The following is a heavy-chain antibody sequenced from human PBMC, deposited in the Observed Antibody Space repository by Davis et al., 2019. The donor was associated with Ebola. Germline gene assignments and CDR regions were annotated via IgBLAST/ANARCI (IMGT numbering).Heavy chain of an antibody. D-gene: IGHD5-18*01. CDR3: ARDGSYGYLLYYYYGMDV. J-gene: IGHJ6*02. CDR2: INSDGSST. Sequence: GESLKIPFAASGFTFSSYWMHWVRQAPGKGLVWVSRINSDGSSTSYADSVKGRFTISRDNAKNTLYLQMNSLRAEDTAVYYCARDGSYGYLLYYYYGMDVWGQGTTVTVSS. CDR1: GFTFSSYW. V-gene: IGHV3-74*01.